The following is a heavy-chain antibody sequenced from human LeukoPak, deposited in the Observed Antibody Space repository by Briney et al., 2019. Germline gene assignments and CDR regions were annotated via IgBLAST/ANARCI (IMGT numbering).Heavy chain of an antibody. CDR2: ISSSGSTI. J-gene: IGHJ3*02. V-gene: IGHV3-11*04. Sequence: GGSLRLSCAASGFTFSDYYMSWIRQAPGKGLEWVSYISSSGSTIYYADSVKGRFTISRDNAKNSLYLQMNSLRAEDTAVYYCARDLRITIFGVVTLGAFDIWGQGTMVTVSS. D-gene: IGHD3-3*01. CDR3: ARDLRITIFGVVTLGAFDI. CDR1: GFTFSDYY.